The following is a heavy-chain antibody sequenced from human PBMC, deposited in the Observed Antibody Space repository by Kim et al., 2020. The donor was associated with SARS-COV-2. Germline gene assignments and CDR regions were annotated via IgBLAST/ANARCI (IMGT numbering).Heavy chain of an antibody. CDR2: LSGSGGDT. CDR3: AKGMVNYYDTTGYVPIDY. V-gene: IGHV3-23*01. CDR1: GFTFTNYA. D-gene: IGHD3-22*01. J-gene: IGHJ4*02. Sequence: GGSLRLSCAASGFTFTNYALIWVRQAPGKGLEWVSTLSGSGGDTYYADSVKGRFTISRDNSKNTLFLQMSSLRAADTAVYYCAKGMVNYYDTTGYVPIDYWGQGTRVTVSS.